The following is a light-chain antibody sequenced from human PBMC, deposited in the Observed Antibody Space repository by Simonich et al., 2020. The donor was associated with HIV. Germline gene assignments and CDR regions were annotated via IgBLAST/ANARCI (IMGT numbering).Light chain of an antibody. CDR3: QQHYSTHWT. V-gene: IGKV4-1*01. CDR2: WAS. J-gene: IGKJ1*01. CDR1: QSVLYSSNNKNY. Sequence: DIVMTQSPDSLAVSLGERATINCKSSQSVLYSSNNKNYLAWYQQKPGQPPKLLIYWASTRESGVPDRFRGRGSGTDFTLTISSLQAEDVAVYYCQQHYSTHWTFGQGTKVEIK.